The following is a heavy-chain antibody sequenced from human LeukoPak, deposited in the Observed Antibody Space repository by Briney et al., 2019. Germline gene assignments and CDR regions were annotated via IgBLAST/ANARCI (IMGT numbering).Heavy chain of an antibody. D-gene: IGHD6-13*01. CDR2: ISTSSSYI. J-gene: IGHJ4*02. Sequence: GGSLRLSCAASGFTFSSYSMNWVRQAPGKGLEWVSFISTSSSYIHNADSVKGRFTISRDNAENSLYLQMNSLRAEDTAVYYCARGRERNPGIAAAGTALDYWGQGTLVTVSS. CDR3: ARGRERNPGIAAAGTALDY. V-gene: IGHV3-21*01. CDR1: GFTFSSYS.